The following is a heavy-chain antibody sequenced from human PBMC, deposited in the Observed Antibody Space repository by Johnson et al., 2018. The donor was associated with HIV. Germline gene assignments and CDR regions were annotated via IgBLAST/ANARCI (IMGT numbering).Heavy chain of an antibody. Sequence: QVQLVESGGGLVQPGGSLRLSCAASGFTFSNYGMHWVRQAPGKGLEWVAFIRYDGTNKYYTDSVKGRFTISRDNSKNTLYLQMNSLRAEDTAVYHCAKGPLTVTRAFDIWGQGTLITVSS. CDR2: IRYDGTNK. CDR3: AKGPLTVTRAFDI. D-gene: IGHD4-17*01. J-gene: IGHJ3*02. V-gene: IGHV3-30*02. CDR1: GFTFSNYG.